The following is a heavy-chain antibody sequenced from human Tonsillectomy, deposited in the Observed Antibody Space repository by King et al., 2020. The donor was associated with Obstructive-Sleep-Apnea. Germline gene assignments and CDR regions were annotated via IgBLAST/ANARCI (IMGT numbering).Heavy chain of an antibody. V-gene: IGHV3-21*01. CDR2: ISRSSSYI. CDR1: GFTFTTYS. Sequence: QLVQSGGGLVKPGGSLRLSCAASGFTFTTYSMNWVRQAPGKGLEWVSSISRSSSYIYYADSVKGRFTISRDNAKNSLYLQMNSLRAEDTAVYYCARDPGDDAFDIWGQGTMVTVSS. D-gene: IGHD3-10*01. J-gene: IGHJ3*02. CDR3: ARDPGDDAFDI.